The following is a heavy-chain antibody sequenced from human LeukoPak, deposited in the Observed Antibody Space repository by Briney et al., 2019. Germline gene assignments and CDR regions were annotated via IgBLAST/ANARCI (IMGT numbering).Heavy chain of an antibody. CDR2: ISGRGSST. D-gene: IGHD6-19*01. J-gene: IGHJ3*02. CDR3: ARDLPQPTSGWFENPGAAFDI. CDR1: GFTFNTYG. Sequence: GGSLRLSCAASGFTFNTYGMSWVRQTPGKGLEWVSAISGRGSSTYYADSVKGRFTISRDNAKNSLYLQMNGLRAEDTAIYKCARDLPQPTSGWFENPGAAFDIWGQGTMVTVSS. V-gene: IGHV3-23*01.